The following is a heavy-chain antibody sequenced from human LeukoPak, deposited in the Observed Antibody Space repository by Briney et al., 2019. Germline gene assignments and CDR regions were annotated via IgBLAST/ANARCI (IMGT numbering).Heavy chain of an antibody. Sequence: PGGSLRLSCVASGITFRSSSMHWVRQAPGKGLEWLAFIRFDGSTKYYADSVKGRFTVSRDNSKSTLYLQMNSLRAEDTAVYFCARSFYDSSGYPNFDYWGQGTLVTVSS. V-gene: IGHV3-30*02. J-gene: IGHJ4*02. CDR2: IRFDGSTK. D-gene: IGHD3-22*01. CDR1: GITFRSSS. CDR3: ARSFYDSSGYPNFDY.